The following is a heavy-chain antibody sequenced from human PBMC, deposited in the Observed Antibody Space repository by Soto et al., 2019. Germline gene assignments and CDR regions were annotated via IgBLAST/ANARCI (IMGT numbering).Heavy chain of an antibody. V-gene: IGHV1-3*01. Sequence: ASVKVSCKASGYTFTSYAMHWVRQAPGQRLEWMGWINAGNGNTKYSQKSQGRVTITRDTSASTAYMELSSLRSEDTAVYYCARERAAYSSSSYNWFDPWGQGTLVTVS. J-gene: IGHJ5*02. CDR3: ARERAAYSSSSYNWFDP. CDR2: INAGNGNT. D-gene: IGHD6-6*01. CDR1: GYTFTSYA.